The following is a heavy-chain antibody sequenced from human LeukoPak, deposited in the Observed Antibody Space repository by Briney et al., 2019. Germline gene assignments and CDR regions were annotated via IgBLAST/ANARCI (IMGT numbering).Heavy chain of an antibody. J-gene: IGHJ4*02. CDR2: INPNSGGT. Sequence: ASVKVSCKASGYTFTGYYMHWVRQAPGQGLEWMGWINPNSGGTNYAQKFQGRVTMTRDTSISTAYMELSRLRSDDTAVYYCARVEGKFVERYYFDYWGQGTLVTVSS. CDR1: GYTFTGYY. D-gene: IGHD3-16*01. V-gene: IGHV1-2*02. CDR3: ARVEGKFVERYYFDY.